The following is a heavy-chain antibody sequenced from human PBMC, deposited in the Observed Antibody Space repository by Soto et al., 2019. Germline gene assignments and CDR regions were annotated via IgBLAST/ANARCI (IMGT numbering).Heavy chain of an antibody. V-gene: IGHV3-33*01. J-gene: IGHJ3*02. CDR2: IWYDGSNK. CDR3: ARDRLYCSGGSCYSRDAFDI. CDR1: GFTFSSYG. D-gene: IGHD2-15*01. Sequence: QVQLVESGGGVVQPGRSLRLSCAASGFTFSSYGMHWVRQAPGKGLEWVAVIWYDGSNKYYADSVKGRFTISRDNSRITLYLQMNGLRAEDTAVYYCARDRLYCSGGSCYSRDAFDIWGQGTMVTVSS.